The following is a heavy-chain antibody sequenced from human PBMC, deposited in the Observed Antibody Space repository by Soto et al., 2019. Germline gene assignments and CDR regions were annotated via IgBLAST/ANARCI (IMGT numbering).Heavy chain of an antibody. CDR3: ARSRAAAMGYYYYGMDV. V-gene: IGHV1-69*13. CDR1: GGTFSSYA. D-gene: IGHD6-25*01. J-gene: IGHJ6*02. CDR2: IIPIFGTA. Sequence: GASVKVSCKASGGTFSSYAISWVRQAPGQGLEWMGGIIPIFGTANYAQKFQGRVTITADESTGTAYMELSSLRSEDTAVYYCARSRAAAMGYYYYGMDVWGQGTTVTVSS.